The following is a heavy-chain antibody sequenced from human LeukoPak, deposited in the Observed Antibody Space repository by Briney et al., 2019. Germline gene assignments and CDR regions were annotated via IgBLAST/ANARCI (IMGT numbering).Heavy chain of an antibody. J-gene: IGHJ4*02. CDR3: AKDLGMGTRIDF. CDR1: GFSFTSFG. CDR2: IRYDGSNK. D-gene: IGHD5-24*01. V-gene: IGHV3-30*02. Sequence: GGSLRLSCAASGFSFTSFGMRWVRQAPGKGLEWVTFIRYDGSNKYYTDSVKGRFNISRDNSKNTLSLQMNSLGPEDTAVYYCAKDLGMGTRIDFRGQGTLVTVSS.